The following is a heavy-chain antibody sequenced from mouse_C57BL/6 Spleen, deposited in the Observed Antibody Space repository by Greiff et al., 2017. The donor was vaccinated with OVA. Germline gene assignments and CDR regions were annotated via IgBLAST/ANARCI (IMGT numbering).Heavy chain of an antibody. V-gene: IGHV1-69*01. CDR3: AVRYYAMDY. CDR1: GYTFTSYW. Sequence: QVQLQQPGAELVMPGASVKLSCKASGYTFTSYWMHWVKQRPGQGLEWIGEIDPSDSYTNYNQKFKGKSTLTVDKSSSTAYMQLSSLTSEDSAVYYCAVRYYAMDYWGQGTSVTVSS. J-gene: IGHJ4*01. CDR2: IDPSDSYT.